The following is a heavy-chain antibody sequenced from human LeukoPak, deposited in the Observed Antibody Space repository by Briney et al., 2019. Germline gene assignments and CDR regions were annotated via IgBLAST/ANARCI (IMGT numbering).Heavy chain of an antibody. Sequence: ASVKVSCKASGYTFTSYAMHWVRQAPGQRLEWMGWINAGNGNTKYSQKFQGRVTITRDTSASTAYMELSSLRSEDTAVYYCARDRYCSGGSCLRRWLDPWGQGTLVTVSS. CDR2: INAGNGNT. J-gene: IGHJ5*02. D-gene: IGHD2-15*01. CDR3: ARDRYCSGGSCLRRWLDP. CDR1: GYTFTSYA. V-gene: IGHV1-3*01.